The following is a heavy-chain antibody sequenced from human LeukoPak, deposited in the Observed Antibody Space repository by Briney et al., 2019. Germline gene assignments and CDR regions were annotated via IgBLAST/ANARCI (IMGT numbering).Heavy chain of an antibody. V-gene: IGHV4-30-2*01. Sequence: PSQTLSLTCAVSGGSISSGGYSWSWIRQPPGKGLEWIGYIYHSGSTYYNPSLKSRVTISVDRSKNQFSLKLSSVTAADTAVYYCARGRVLLSWFDPWGQGTLVTVSS. CDR3: ARGRVLLSWFDP. CDR1: GGSISSGGYS. CDR2: IYHSGST. D-gene: IGHD2/OR15-2a*01. J-gene: IGHJ5*02.